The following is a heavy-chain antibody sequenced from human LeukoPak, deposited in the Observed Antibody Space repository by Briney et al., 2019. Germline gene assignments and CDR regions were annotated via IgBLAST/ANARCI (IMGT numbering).Heavy chain of an antibody. V-gene: IGHV1-3*01. CDR3: EREYYDSSGYLRFDY. Sequence: ASVKVSCKASGYTFTSYAMHWVRQAPGQRLEWMGWINAGNGNTKYSQKFQGRVTITADESTSTAYMELSSLRSEDTAVYYCEREYYDSSGYLRFDYWGQGTLVTVSS. D-gene: IGHD3-22*01. CDR1: GYTFTSYA. J-gene: IGHJ4*02. CDR2: INAGNGNT.